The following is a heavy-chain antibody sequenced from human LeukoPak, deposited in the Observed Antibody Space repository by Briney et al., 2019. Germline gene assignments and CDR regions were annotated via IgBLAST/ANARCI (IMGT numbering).Heavy chain of an antibody. CDR3: ARDGGSRGWYFCVY. D-gene: IGHD6-19*01. V-gene: IGHV1-69*13. Sequence: GASVKVSCKASGGTFISYAMSWVGQARGQGREGMGGIIPIFGTANYVQKFQGRVTLTADESTSTAYMELSSLRSEDTAVYYCARDGGSRGWYFCVYWGQGTLVTVSS. CDR2: IIPIFGTA. CDR1: GGTFISYA. J-gene: IGHJ4*02.